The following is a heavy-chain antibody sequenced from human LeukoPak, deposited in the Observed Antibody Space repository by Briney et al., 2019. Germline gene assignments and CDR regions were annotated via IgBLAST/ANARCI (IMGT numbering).Heavy chain of an antibody. D-gene: IGHD6-13*01. V-gene: IGHV3-30*03. CDR1: GFTFSSYG. CDR2: ISYDGSNK. Sequence: GRSLRLSCAASGFTFSSYGMHWVRQAPGKGLEWVAVISYDGSNKYYADSVKGRFTISRDNSKNTLYLQMNSLRAEDTAVYYCARAGYSSSWNDAFDIWGQGTMVTVSS. J-gene: IGHJ3*02. CDR3: ARAGYSSSWNDAFDI.